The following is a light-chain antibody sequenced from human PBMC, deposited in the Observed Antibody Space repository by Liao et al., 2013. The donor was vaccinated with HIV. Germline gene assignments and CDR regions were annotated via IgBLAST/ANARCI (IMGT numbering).Light chain of an antibody. CDR3: QAWDSSTGV. J-gene: IGLJ1*01. CDR1: NIGSKS. Sequence: SYVLTQPPSVSVAPGKTARITCGGTNIGSKSVHWYQQKPGQAPVLVIYQDSKRPSGIPERFSGSNSGNTATLTISGSQAMDEADYYCQAWDSSTGVFGTGTKVTVL. V-gene: IGLV3-21*01. CDR2: QDS.